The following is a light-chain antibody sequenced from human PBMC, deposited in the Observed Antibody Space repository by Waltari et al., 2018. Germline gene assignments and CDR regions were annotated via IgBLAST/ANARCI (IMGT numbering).Light chain of an antibody. CDR3: SSYTSSSTLVV. V-gene: IGLV2-14*03. CDR2: DVS. Sequence: QSALTQPASVSGSPGQSITISCTGTSSDVGGYNYVSWYQQHPGKAPKLMSYDVSNRPSGVSNRFSGSKSGNTASLTISGLQAEDEADYYCSSYTSSSTLVVFGGGTKLTV. J-gene: IGLJ2*01. CDR1: SSDVGGYNY.